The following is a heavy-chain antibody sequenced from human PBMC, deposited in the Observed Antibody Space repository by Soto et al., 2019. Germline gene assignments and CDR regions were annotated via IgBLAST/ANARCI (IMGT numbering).Heavy chain of an antibody. D-gene: IGHD3-9*01. Sequence: SETLSLTCAVSGGSIRSGGYSWNWIRQPPGKGLEWIGYIYQSGSTYYNPSLKSRVTISVDRSKNQFSLKLSSVTPADTAVYYCARDDLSGYSFDIWGQGTMVT. J-gene: IGHJ3*02. V-gene: IGHV4-30-2*01. CDR1: GGSIRSGGYS. CDR3: ARDDLSGYSFDI. CDR2: IYQSGST.